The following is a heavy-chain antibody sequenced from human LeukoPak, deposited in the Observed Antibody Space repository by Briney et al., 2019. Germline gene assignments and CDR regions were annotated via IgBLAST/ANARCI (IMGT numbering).Heavy chain of an antibody. J-gene: IGHJ4*02. V-gene: IGHV1-69*13. CDR1: GGTSSSYA. Sequence: SVKVSCKASGGTSSSYAISWVRQAPGQGLEWMGGIIPIFGAANYAQKFQGRVTITADESTSTAYMELSSLRSEDTAVYYCATAGYSSGGWYYFDYWGQGTLVTVSS. D-gene: IGHD6-19*01. CDR2: IIPIFGAA. CDR3: ATAGYSSGGWYYFDY.